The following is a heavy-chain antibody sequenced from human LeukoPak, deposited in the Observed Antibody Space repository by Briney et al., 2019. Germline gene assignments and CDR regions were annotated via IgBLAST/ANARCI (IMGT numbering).Heavy chain of an antibody. V-gene: IGHV1-18*01. Sequence: ASVKVSCKASGYSFTNYGVAWVRQASGQGPEWMGWISAKNGNANYAQQFQGRVTMTIETSTNTAYMELRSLRSDDTAVYYCARDLNGGLIGYWGQGTLVTVSS. CDR2: ISAKNGNA. CDR3: ARDLNGGLIGY. J-gene: IGHJ4*02. D-gene: IGHD2-8*01. CDR1: GYSFTNYG.